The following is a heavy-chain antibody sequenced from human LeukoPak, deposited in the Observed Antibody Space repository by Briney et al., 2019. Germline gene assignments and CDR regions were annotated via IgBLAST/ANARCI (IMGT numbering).Heavy chain of an antibody. J-gene: IGHJ4*02. CDR3: AKGYYDYVWGSYYFDY. V-gene: IGHV3-23*01. CDR2: ISGSGGST. Sequence: GESLRLXCAASGFTFSSYAMSWVRQAPGKGLEWVSAISGSGGSTYYADSVKGRFTISRDNSRDTLYLQMNSLRAEDTAVYYCAKGYYDYVWGSYYFDYWGQGTLVTVSS. D-gene: IGHD3-16*01. CDR1: GFTFSSYA.